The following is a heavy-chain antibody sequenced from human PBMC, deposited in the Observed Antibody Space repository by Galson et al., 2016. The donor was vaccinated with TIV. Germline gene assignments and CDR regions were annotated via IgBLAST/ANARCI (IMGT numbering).Heavy chain of an antibody. J-gene: IGHJ3*02. CDR2: INPNSGGT. V-gene: IGHV1-2*04. CDR3: AKIGQEHDAFDI. D-gene: IGHD1/OR15-1a*01. Sequence: SVKVSCKASGGTFSRFAISWVRQAPGQGLEWMGWINPNSGGTMYAQKFQGWVTMTRDTSITTAYMELSRLKSDDTAVYYCAKIGQEHDAFDIWGQGTMVTVFS. CDR1: GGTFSRFA.